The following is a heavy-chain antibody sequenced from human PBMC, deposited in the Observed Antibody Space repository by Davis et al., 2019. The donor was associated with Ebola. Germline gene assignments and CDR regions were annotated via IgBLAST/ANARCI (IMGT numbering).Heavy chain of an antibody. V-gene: IGHV3-53*01. CDR2: IYSGGST. CDR1: GFTVSSNY. CDR3: AKGKGSSLYYFDY. Sequence: PGGSLRLSCAASGFTVSSNYMSWVRQAPGKGLEWVSVIYSGGSTYYADSVKGRFTISRDNSKNTLYLQMNSLRADDTAAYYCAKGKGSSLYYFDYWGQGTLVTVSS. J-gene: IGHJ4*02. D-gene: IGHD1-26*01.